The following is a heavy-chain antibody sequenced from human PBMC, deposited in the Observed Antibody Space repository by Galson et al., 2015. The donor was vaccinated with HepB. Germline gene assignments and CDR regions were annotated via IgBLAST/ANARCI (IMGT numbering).Heavy chain of an antibody. D-gene: IGHD3-10*01. V-gene: IGHV3-21*04. CDR1: GFTFTSYS. CDR2: ISSSSSYI. Sequence: SLKLSCKASGFTFTSYSMHWVRQAPGKGLEWISSISSSSSYIYYAETVKGRFTISRDNAKNSLYMQMNSLRAEDTAVYYCARVIYGSGCYNDLDYWGQGPLVTVSS. J-gene: IGHJ4*02. CDR3: ARVIYGSGCYNDLDY.